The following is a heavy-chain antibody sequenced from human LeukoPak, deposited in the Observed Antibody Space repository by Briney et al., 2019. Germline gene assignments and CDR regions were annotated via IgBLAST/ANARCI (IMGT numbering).Heavy chain of an antibody. CDR3: ARVVRQQLPHKLDYYYGMDV. V-gene: IGHV4-4*02. CDR2: IYHSGST. Sequence: PSGTLSLTCAVSGGSISSSNWWSWVRQPPGKGLEWIGEIYHSGSTNYNPSLKSRVTISVDKSKNQFSLKLSPVTAADTAVYYCARVVRQQLPHKLDYYYGMDVWGKGTTVTVSS. J-gene: IGHJ6*04. CDR1: GGSISSSNW. D-gene: IGHD6-13*01.